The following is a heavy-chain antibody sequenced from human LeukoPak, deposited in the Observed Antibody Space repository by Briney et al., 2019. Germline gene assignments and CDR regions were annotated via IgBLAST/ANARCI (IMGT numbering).Heavy chain of an antibody. Sequence: ASVKVSCKASGYTFIGYYMHWVRQAPGQGLEWMGWINPNSGDTKCAQKFQGRVTMTRDTSIGTAYMELSRLTSDDTAVYYCARSQIPDFWGQGTLVTVSS. CDR2: INPNSGDT. CDR1: GYTFIGYY. V-gene: IGHV1-2*02. J-gene: IGHJ4*02. D-gene: IGHD2-21*01. CDR3: ARSQIPDF.